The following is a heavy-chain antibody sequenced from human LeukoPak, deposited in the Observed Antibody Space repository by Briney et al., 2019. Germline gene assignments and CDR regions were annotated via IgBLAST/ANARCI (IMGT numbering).Heavy chain of an antibody. D-gene: IGHD3-10*01. CDR2: ISGSGGST. CDR3: AKDGSRVDYYGSGSPGWYFDY. V-gene: IGHV3-23*01. Sequence: PGGSLRLSCAASGFTFSSYAMSWVRQAPGKGLEWVSAISGSGGSTYYADNVKGRFTMSRDNSKHTLYLQMNSLRAEDTAVYYCAKDGSRVDYYGSGSPGWYFDYWGQGTLVTVSS. CDR1: GFTFSSYA. J-gene: IGHJ4*02.